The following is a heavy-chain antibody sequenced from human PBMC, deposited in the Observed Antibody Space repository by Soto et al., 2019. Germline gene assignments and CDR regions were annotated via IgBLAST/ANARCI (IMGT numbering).Heavy chain of an antibody. D-gene: IGHD3-3*01. CDR3: TTEADDFWSGYTKVYYYYYMDV. CDR1: GFTFSNAW. Sequence: GGSLRLSCAASGFTFSNAWMSWVRQAPGKGLEWVGRIKSKTDGGTTDYAAPVKGRFTISRDDSKNTLYLQMNSLKTEDTAVYYCTTEADDFWSGYTKVYYYYYMDVWGKGTTVTVSS. CDR2: IKSKTDGGTT. V-gene: IGHV3-15*01. J-gene: IGHJ6*03.